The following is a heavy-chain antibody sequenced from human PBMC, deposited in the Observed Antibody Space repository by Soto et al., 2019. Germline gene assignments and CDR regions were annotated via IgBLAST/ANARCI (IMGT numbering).Heavy chain of an antibody. CDR1: GFTFSDYA. V-gene: IGHV3-23*01. Sequence: EVQLLESGGGLVQPGGSLRLSCAASGFTFSDYAMTWVRQAPGKGLEWVSVISNSGGDTYYTDSLKGRFTISRDNSKNTLYLQMDGLRAEDTAVYYCAQMTRGYWGQGTLVTVSS. CDR3: AQMTRGY. D-gene: IGHD4-17*01. J-gene: IGHJ4*02. CDR2: ISNSGGDT.